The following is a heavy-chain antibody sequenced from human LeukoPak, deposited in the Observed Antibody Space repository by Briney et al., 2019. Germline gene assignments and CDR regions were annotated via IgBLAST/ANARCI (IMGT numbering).Heavy chain of an antibody. V-gene: IGHV3-48*03. J-gene: IGHJ4*02. Sequence: GGSPRLSCAASGFTFSSYEMNRVRQAPGKGLEWVSYISSSGSTIYYADSVKGRFTISRDNAKNSLYLQMNSLRAEDTAVYYCARDYYDYVWGSYTRLDYWGQGTLVTVSS. CDR1: GFTFSSYE. D-gene: IGHD3-16*01. CDR3: ARDYYDYVWGSYTRLDY. CDR2: ISSSGSTI.